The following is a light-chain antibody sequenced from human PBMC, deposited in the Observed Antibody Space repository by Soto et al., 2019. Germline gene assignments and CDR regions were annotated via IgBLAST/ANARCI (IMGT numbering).Light chain of an antibody. Sequence: EIVLTQSPGTLSLSPGERATHSCRASQSVTSSYLAWYQQKPGQAPRLLIYGASSRATGIPDRFSGSGSGTDFTLTISGLEPEDFAVYYCQQYNTSPVWTFGQGTKVDIK. CDR1: QSVTSSY. J-gene: IGKJ1*01. CDR2: GAS. CDR3: QQYNTSPVWT. V-gene: IGKV3-20*01.